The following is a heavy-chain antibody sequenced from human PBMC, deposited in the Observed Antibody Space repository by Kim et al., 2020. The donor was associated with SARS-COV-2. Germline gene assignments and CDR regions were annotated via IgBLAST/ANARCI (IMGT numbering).Heavy chain of an antibody. Sequence: ASVKVSCKASGYTFINYSINWVRQAPGQGLEWMGWINPIGGKPTYAQGFAGRVVFSTDTSIATTYLQISSLKSEDTGVYFCARDPQSVVAGGQETQFTVS. V-gene: IGHV7-4-1*02. CDR1: GYTFINYS. CDR2: INPIGGKP. CDR3: ARDPQSVVA. J-gene: IGHJ1*01.